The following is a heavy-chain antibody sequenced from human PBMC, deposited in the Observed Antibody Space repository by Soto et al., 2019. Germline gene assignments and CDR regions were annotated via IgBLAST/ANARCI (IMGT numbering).Heavy chain of an antibody. Sequence: EVQLVESGGGLVQPGGSLRLSCAASGFSFNTYDMNWVRQAPGKGLEWVSYISSSGSTIYYADSVKGRFTVSRDNDKTSLYQQMNSLRADEAVFYYCAYGGACGYWGQGTLVTVSS. D-gene: IGHD1-26*01. J-gene: IGHJ4*02. CDR2: ISSSGSTI. CDR1: GFSFNTYD. CDR3: AYGGACGY. V-gene: IGHV3-48*03.